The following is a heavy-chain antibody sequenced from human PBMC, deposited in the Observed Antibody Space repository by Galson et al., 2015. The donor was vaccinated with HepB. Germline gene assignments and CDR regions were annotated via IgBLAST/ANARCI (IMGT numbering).Heavy chain of an antibody. D-gene: IGHD3-10*01. J-gene: IGHJ6*02. Sequence: ISWVRQMPGKGLEWMGRIDPSDSYTNYSPSFQGHVTISADKSISTAYLQWSSLKASDTAMYYCARGVASSGSYYGYYYYGMDVWGQGTTVTVSS. V-gene: IGHV5-10-1*01. CDR2: IDPSDSYT. CDR3: ARGVASSGSYYGYYYYGMDV.